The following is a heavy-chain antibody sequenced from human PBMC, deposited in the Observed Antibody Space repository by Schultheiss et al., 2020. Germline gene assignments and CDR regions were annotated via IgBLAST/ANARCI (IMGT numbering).Heavy chain of an antibody. J-gene: IGHJ4*02. Sequence: GSLRLSCAASGFTFSSYWMSWVRQAPGKGLEWIGSIYYSGSTYYNPSLKSRVTISVDTSKNQFSLKLSSVTAADTAVYYCARGTYSSSWYFRGDYFDYWGQGTLVTVSS. CDR1: GFTFSSYW. D-gene: IGHD6-13*01. CDR2: IYYSGST. V-gene: IGHV4-39*01. CDR3: ARGTYSSSWYFRGDYFDY.